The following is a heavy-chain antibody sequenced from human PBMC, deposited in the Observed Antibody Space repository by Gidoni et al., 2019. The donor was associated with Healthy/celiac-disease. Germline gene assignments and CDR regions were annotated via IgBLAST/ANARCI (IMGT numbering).Heavy chain of an antibody. CDR2: ISSSSSYI. J-gene: IGHJ4*02. D-gene: IGHD1-26*01. Sequence: EVQLVESGGGLVKPGGSLRLSCSASGSTFSSYSMIWDRQAPGKGLEWVSSISSSSSYIYYADSVKGRFTIYRDNAKKSLYLQMNSLRAEDTAVYYCARDPSGSYEFDYWGQGTLVTVSS. V-gene: IGHV3-21*01. CDR3: ARDPSGSYEFDY. CDR1: GSTFSSYS.